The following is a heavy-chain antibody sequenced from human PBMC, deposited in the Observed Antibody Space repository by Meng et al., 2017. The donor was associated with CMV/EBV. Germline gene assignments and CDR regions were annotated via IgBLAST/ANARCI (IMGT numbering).Heavy chain of an antibody. CDR2: IYYSGST. Sequence: HVQVQESAPGPLKPSQNLSRTCTVSGGSSSSGDYNWSWIRQPPGKGLEWIGYIYYSGSTYYNPSLKSRVTISVDTSKNQFSLKLSSVTAADTAVYYCARVTSRVAGAFDYWGQGTLVTVSS. V-gene: IGHV4-30-4*08. J-gene: IGHJ4*02. CDR3: ARVTSRVAGAFDY. D-gene: IGHD1-14*01. CDR1: GGSSSSGDYN.